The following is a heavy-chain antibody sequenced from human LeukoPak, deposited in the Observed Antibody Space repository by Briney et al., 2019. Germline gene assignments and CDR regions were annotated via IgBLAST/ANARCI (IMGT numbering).Heavy chain of an antibody. V-gene: IGHV1-69*06. CDR1: GGTFSSYA. Sequence: SVKVSCKASGGTFSSYAISWVRQAPGQGLEWMGGIIPIFGTANYAQKFQGRVTITADKSTSTAYMELSSLRSEDTAVYYCASNYYGSGSHHPDYWGQGTLVTVSS. J-gene: IGHJ4*02. CDR2: IIPIFGTA. D-gene: IGHD3-10*01. CDR3: ASNYYGSGSHHPDY.